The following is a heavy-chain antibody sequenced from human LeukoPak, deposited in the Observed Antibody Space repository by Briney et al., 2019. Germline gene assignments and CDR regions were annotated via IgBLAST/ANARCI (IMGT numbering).Heavy chain of an antibody. CDR1: GFTFSSYA. D-gene: IGHD4-17*01. CDR3: SREDGDYLFDY. J-gene: IGHJ4*02. V-gene: IGHV3-64*01. CDR2: ISSNGGST. Sequence: PGGSLRLSCAASGFTFSSYAMPWVRQAPGKGLEYVSAISSNGGSTYYANSVRGRFTISRDNSKNTLYLQMGSLRAEDMAVYYCSREDGDYLFDYWGQGTLVTVSS.